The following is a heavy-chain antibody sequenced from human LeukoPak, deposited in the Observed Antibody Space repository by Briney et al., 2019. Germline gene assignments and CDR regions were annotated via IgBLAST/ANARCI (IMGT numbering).Heavy chain of an antibody. Sequence: GGSPRLSRAASGFTFSSYAMHWVRQAPGKGLEWVAVISYDGSNKYYADSVKGRFTISRDNSKNTLYLQMNSLRAEDTAVYYCARDPSGSYYVGYFDYWGQGTLVTVSS. V-gene: IGHV3-30-3*01. CDR3: ARDPSGSYYVGYFDY. CDR1: GFTFSSYA. J-gene: IGHJ4*02. CDR2: ISYDGSNK. D-gene: IGHD1-26*01.